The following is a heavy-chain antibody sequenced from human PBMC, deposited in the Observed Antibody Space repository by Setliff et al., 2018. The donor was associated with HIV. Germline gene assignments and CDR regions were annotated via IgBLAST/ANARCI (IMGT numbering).Heavy chain of an antibody. CDR3: ARGAGCLGNDCDAYFGP. J-gene: IGHJ5*02. CDR2: FHATGVT. Sequence: SETLSLTCTVSGGSLNGYSWSWIRQSTGEGLEWVGRFHATGVTNYSPSLKSRVSMSIDKSKSQFSLKLTSMTAADTAVYYCARGAGCLGNDCDAYFGPWGQGILVTVSS. D-gene: IGHD2-21*01. V-gene: IGHV4-4*07. CDR1: GGSLNGYS.